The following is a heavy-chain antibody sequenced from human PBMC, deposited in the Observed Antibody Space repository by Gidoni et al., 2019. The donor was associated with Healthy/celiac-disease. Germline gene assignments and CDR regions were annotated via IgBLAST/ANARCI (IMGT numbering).Heavy chain of an antibody. CDR2: IWYDGSNK. CDR1: GFTFGTYG. D-gene: IGHD3-3*01. J-gene: IGHJ6*02. V-gene: IGHV3-33*01. CDR3: AREGGDDFWSGYWDYYYYYGMDV. Sequence: QVQLVESGGGVVQPGRSRRLSCAASGFTFGTYGLHWVRRAPGKGLGWVAVIWYDGSNKYYADSVKGRFTISRDNSKNTLYLQMNSLRAEDTAVYYCAREGGDDFWSGYWDYYYYYGMDVWGQVTTVTVSS.